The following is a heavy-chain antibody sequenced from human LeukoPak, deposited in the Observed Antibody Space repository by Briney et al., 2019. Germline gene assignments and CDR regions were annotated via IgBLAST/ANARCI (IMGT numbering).Heavy chain of an antibody. CDR1: GGSINSADYY. J-gene: IGHJ4*02. V-gene: IGHV4-30-4*08. CDR2: IYYSGST. Sequence: PSETLSLTCTVSGGSINSADYYWSWVRQPPGKGLEWIGYIYYSGSTYYNPSLKSRLTISRDTPKNQFSLKLSSVTAADTAVYYCARVYISRRYFDYWGQGTLVTVSS. CDR3: ARVYISRRYFDY.